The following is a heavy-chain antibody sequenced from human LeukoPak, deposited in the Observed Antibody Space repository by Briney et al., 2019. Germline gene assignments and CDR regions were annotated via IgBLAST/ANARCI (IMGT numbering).Heavy chain of an antibody. J-gene: IGHJ6*03. Sequence: SETLSLTCAVSGGSISTYYWNWIRQPPGKGLEWIGYIYYSGSTNYNPSLKSRVTISVDTSKNQFSLKLSSVTAADTAVYYCARAGGTTDYYYYYMDVWGKGTTVTVSS. CDR1: GGSISTYY. V-gene: IGHV4-59*01. D-gene: IGHD4-11*01. CDR2: IYYSGST. CDR3: ARAGGTTDYYYYYMDV.